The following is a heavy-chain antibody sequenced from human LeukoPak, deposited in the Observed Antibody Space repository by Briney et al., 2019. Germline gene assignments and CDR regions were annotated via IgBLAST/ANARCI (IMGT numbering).Heavy chain of an antibody. CDR2: INHSGST. V-gene: IGHV4-34*01. Sequence: SETLSLTCAVYGGSFSGHYWSWIRQPPGKGLEWIGEINHSGSTNYNPSLKSRVTISVDTSKNQFSLKLSSVTAADTAVYYCARENWTGLFGRAHDYWGQGTLVTVSS. CDR1: GGSFSGHY. J-gene: IGHJ4*02. CDR3: ARENWTGLFGRAHDY. D-gene: IGHD3/OR15-3a*01.